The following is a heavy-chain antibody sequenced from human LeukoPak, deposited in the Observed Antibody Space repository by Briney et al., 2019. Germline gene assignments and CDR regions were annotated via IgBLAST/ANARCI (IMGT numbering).Heavy chain of an antibody. V-gene: IGHV3-23*01. CDR3: AKNLYCRGGSCYPSALAIHL. Sequence: PGGSLRLSCAASGFTFSSYAMSWVGKAAGKGLEWVSSISGSVNRPYYPHPLPGPFTISRDNSNNTLFLQMNSLRPEDTAVYYCAKNLYCRGGSCYPSALAIHLWRQGTTVTVSS. CDR2: ISGSVNRP. D-gene: IGHD2-15*01. J-gene: IGHJ6*02. CDR1: GFTFSSYA.